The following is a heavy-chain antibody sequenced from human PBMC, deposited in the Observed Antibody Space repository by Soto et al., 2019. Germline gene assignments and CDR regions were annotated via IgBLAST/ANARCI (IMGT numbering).Heavy chain of an antibody. CDR3: ARAGDDCSTTSCYMIDY. CDR2: INAGNGKT. CDR1: GYTFTGYY. J-gene: IGHJ4*02. V-gene: IGHV1-3*01. D-gene: IGHD2-2*02. Sequence: ASVKVSCKASGYTFTGYYMHWVRQAPGQRLEWMGWINAGNGKTKYSQKFQDRVTITRDTSATTAYMELSSLTSEDTAVYYCARAGDDCSTTSCYMIDYWGQGTLVTVSS.